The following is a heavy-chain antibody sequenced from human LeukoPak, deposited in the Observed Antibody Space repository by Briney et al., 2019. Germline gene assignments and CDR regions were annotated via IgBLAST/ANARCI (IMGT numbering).Heavy chain of an antibody. CDR3: ARGISSGRKSGFDY. V-gene: IGHV4-61*02. D-gene: IGHD6-19*01. CDR2: IYTSGST. J-gene: IGHJ4*02. CDR1: GGSISGGSYY. Sequence: PSQTLSLTCTVSGGSISGGSYYWSWIRQPAGKGLEWIGRIYTSGSTNYNPSLKSRVTISVDTSKNQFSLKLSSVTAADTAVYYCARGISSGRKSGFDYWGQGTLVTVSS.